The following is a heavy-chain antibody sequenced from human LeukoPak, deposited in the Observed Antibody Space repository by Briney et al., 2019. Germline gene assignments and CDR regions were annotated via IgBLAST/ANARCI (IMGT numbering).Heavy chain of an antibody. J-gene: IGHJ5*02. CDR1: GFTFTAYW. D-gene: IGHD2-15*01. CDR3: ARDNSRIEETTPFWWFDP. CDR2: INPSGSST. Sequence: ASVKVSCKASGFTFTAYWMHWVRQAPGQGPKWMGVINPSGSSTTYAQKFQGRLTMTRDTSTSTDYMELSSLRSEDTAVYFCARDNSRIEETTPFWWFDPWGQGTLVTVSS. V-gene: IGHV1-46*01.